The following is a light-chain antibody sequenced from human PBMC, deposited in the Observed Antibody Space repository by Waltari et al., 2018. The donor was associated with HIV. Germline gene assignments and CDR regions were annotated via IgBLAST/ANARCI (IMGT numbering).Light chain of an antibody. J-gene: IGLJ2*01. CDR2: NNN. V-gene: IGLV1-44*01. Sequence: QSVLTQPPSASGTPGQRVTFSCSGSSSNIGSNPVDWYQKLPGTAPRLLIYNNNHRPSGVPDRFSGSKSGTSASRAISGLQSEDEADYYCAAWDDSLNGHVLFGGGTKLTVL. CDR3: AAWDDSLNGHVL. CDR1: SSNIGSNP.